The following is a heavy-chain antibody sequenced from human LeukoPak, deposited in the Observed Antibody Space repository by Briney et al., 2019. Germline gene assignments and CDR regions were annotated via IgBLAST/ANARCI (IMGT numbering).Heavy chain of an antibody. V-gene: IGHV4-59*01. D-gene: IGHD2-15*01. Sequence: EPLTLSCTVSGGSISSYYRSWIRQPPGKGLEWIGYIYFSGSTNYNHSLKRRVTISIDKSRNKFYLQLSSVTAAGTALYYCARTSLPHGSCWLFGFGGQGTVDSVSS. CDR1: GGSISSYY. CDR2: IYFSGST. J-gene: IGHJ4*02. CDR3: ARTSLPHGSCWLFGF.